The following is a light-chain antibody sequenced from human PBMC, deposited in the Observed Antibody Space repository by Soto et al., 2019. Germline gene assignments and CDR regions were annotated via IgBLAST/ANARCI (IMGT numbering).Light chain of an antibody. CDR1: QRVGSS. CDR3: QQYNDWPRT. J-gene: IGKJ1*01. Sequence: EIVMTQSPATLSVSPGERATLSCRASQRVGSSSAWYQQTPGQAPRLLISGGSTRATGVPARFSGSGSGTEFTLTISSLQSEDFAVYYCQQYNDWPRTFGQGTKLEIK. CDR2: GGS. V-gene: IGKV3-15*01.